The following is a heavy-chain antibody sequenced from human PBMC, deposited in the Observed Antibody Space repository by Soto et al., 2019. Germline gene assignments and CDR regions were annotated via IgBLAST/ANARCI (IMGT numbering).Heavy chain of an antibody. V-gene: IGHV4-39*01. CDR3: ARQSPDYLGSVGWFDP. CDR1: GGSISSSSYY. J-gene: IGHJ5*02. D-gene: IGHD1-26*01. Sequence: SETLSLTCTVSGGSISSSSYYWVWIRQPPGKGLEWIGSIHYSGTTYYNPSLKRRVTISVDTSKNQFSLKLRSVTAADTAVYYCARQSPDYLGSVGWFDPWGQGTLVTVSS. CDR2: IHYSGTT.